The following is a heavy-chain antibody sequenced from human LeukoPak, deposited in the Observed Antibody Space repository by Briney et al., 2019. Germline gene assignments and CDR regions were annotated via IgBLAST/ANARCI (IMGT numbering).Heavy chain of an antibody. CDR2: INPSSSAI. D-gene: IGHD1-26*01. V-gene: IGHV3-48*02. J-gene: IGHJ4*02. Sequence: GGSLRLSCAASGFTFSSYSMNWVRQAPGKGLEWVSYINPSSSAIYYADSVKGRFTISRDNAKNSLYLQMSSLRDEDTAVYYCARGRTGSYYAADYWGQGTLVTVSS. CDR3: ARGRTGSYYAADY. CDR1: GFTFSSYS.